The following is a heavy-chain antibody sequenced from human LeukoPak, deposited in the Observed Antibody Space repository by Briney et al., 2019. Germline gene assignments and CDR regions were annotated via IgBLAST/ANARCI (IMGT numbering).Heavy chain of an antibody. CDR2: IIPIFGTA. CDR1: GGTFSSYA. J-gene: IGHJ4*02. CDR3: ARAGGSYFSPQIDY. Sequence: SVKVSCKASGGTFSSYAISWVRQAPGQGLEWMGGIIPIFGTANYAQKFRGRVTITADKSTRTAYMELSSLRSEDTAVYYCARAGGSYFSPQIDYWGQGTLVTVSS. D-gene: IGHD1-26*01. V-gene: IGHV1-69*06.